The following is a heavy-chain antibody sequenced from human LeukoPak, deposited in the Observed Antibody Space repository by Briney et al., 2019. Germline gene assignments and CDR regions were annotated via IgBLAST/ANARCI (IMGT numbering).Heavy chain of an antibody. CDR3: VRDRAEERAWVEFDP. CDR2: VYSEGGT. J-gene: IGHJ5*02. CDR1: GFSVTSYA. D-gene: IGHD1-1*01. Sequence: PGGCLRLSCVASGFSVTSYAVSWVRQAPGKAPEWVSLVYSEGGTHYADSVQGRFITSRHIPKNPLYLQMSNLRIEDTGGYRCVRDRAEERAWVEFDPWGQGTVVTVSS. V-gene: IGHV3-53*04.